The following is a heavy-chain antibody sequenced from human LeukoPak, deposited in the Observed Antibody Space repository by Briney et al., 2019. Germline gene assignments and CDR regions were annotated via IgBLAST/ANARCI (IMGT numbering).Heavy chain of an antibody. D-gene: IGHD6-13*01. V-gene: IGHV4-34*01. J-gene: IGHJ4*02. CDR1: GGSFSGYY. CDR2: INHSGST. CDR3: ARRVSSSWAHFFDY. Sequence: TSETLSLTCAVYGGSFSGYYWSWIRQPPGKGLEWIGEINHSGSTNYNPSLKSRVTTSVDTSKNQFSLKLSSVTAADTAVYYCARRVSSSWAHFFDYWGQGTLVTVSS.